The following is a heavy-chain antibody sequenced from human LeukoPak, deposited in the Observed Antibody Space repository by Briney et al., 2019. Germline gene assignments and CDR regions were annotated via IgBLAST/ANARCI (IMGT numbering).Heavy chain of an antibody. CDR2: ISYDGSNK. CDR1: GFTFSSYA. Sequence: GGSLRLSCAASGFTFSSYAMHWVRQAPGKGLEWVAVISYDGSNKYYADSVKGRFTISRDSSKNTLYLQMNSLRAEDTAVYYCARDVTYCSSTSCYSGSFDYWGQGTLVTVSS. CDR3: ARDVTYCSSTSCYSGSFDY. J-gene: IGHJ4*02. V-gene: IGHV3-30-3*01. D-gene: IGHD2-2*01.